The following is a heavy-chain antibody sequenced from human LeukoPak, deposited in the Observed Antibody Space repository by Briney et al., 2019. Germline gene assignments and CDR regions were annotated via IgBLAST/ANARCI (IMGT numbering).Heavy chain of an antibody. V-gene: IGHV4-30-2*01. J-gene: IGHJ4*02. CDR2: IYHSGST. Sequence: KSSETLSLTCAVSGGSISSGGYSWTWIRQPPGRGRQWIGYIYHSGSTYYNPSLESRVTISVDRYKNQFSLKQSSVTAADTAVYYCARGIGGYDLDYWGQGTLVTVSS. CDR1: GGSISSGGYS. CDR3: ARGIGGYDLDY. D-gene: IGHD3-16*01.